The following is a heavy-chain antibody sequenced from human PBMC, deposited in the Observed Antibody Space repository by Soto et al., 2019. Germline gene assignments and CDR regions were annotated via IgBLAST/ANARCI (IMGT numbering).Heavy chain of an antibody. J-gene: IGHJ4*02. V-gene: IGHV4-59*08. CDR2: INYSGIT. CDR3: ARFYYGIDY. Sequence: PSETLSLTCTVSGGCITSYYWSWIRQPPGKGLEWIGYINYSGITNYNPSLKSRVTMSVDTSKNQFSLKLSSVTAADTAVYYCARFYYGIDYWGQGALVTVSS. D-gene: IGHD3-10*01. CDR1: GGCITSYY.